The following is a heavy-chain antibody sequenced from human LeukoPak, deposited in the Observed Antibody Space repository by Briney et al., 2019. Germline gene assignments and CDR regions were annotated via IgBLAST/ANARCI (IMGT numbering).Heavy chain of an antibody. CDR1: GFTFSSYA. J-gene: IGHJ3*02. CDR3: AKDHSGSYYGHDAFDI. Sequence: GGSLRLSCAASGFTFSSYAMSWVRQAPGKGLEWVSAISGSGGSTYYADSVKGRFTISRDNSKNTLYLQMNSLRAEDTAVYYCAKDHSGSYYGHDAFDIWGQGTMVTVSS. V-gene: IGHV3-23*01. D-gene: IGHD1-26*01. CDR2: ISGSGGST.